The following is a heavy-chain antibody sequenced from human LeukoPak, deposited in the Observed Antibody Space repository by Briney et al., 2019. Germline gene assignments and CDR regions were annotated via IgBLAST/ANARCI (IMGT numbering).Heavy chain of an antibody. CDR1: GFTFSSSW. J-gene: IGHJ4*02. CDR3: ARGSGSYYWFDY. CDR2: IYSGGST. Sequence: GGSLRLSCAASGFTFSSSWMTWVRQAPGKGLEWVSVIYSGGSTYYADSVKGRFTISRDNSKNTLYLQMNSLRAEDTAVYYCARGSGSYYWFDYWGQGTLVTVSS. V-gene: IGHV3-53*01. D-gene: IGHD1-26*01.